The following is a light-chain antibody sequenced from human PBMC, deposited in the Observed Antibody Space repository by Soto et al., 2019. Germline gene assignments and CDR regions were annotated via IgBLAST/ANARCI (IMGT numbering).Light chain of an antibody. CDR1: SSNIGNNY. V-gene: IGLV1-51*01. CDR2: DNN. CDR3: GTWDSSLSTWV. Sequence: QSVLTQPPSVSAAPGQKVTISCSGSSSNIGNNYVSWYQQLPGTAPKLLSYDNNKRPSGIPDRFSGSKSGTSATLDITGLQTWDEADYYCGTWDSSLSTWVFGGGTKLTVL. J-gene: IGLJ3*02.